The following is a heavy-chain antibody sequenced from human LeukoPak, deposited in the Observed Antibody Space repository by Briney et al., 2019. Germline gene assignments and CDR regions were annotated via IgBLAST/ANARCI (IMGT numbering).Heavy chain of an antibody. V-gene: IGHV3-30*04. CDR1: RFTFSSYP. D-gene: IGHD6-13*01. J-gene: IGHJ6*03. Sequence: GGSLRLSCEASRFTFSSYPMHWVRQAPGKGLEWVAVISYDGSKKYYADSVKGRFTISRDNSKNTLYLQMNSLRTEDTAVYYCAKEGFSRGYYYYYYMDVWGKGTTVTVSS. CDR2: ISYDGSKK. CDR3: AKEGFSRGYYYYYYMDV.